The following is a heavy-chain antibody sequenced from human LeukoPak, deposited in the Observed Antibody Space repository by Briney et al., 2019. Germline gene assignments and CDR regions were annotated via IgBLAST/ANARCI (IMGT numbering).Heavy chain of an antibody. J-gene: IGHJ5*02. D-gene: IGHD6-6*01. CDR2: MSPNSGNT. CDR1: GYTFTSYD. CDR3: ARDRSIAARPAPGWFDP. V-gene: IGHV1-8*01. Sequence: ASVRVSCKASGYTFTSYDINWVRQATGQGLEWMGWMSPNSGNTGYVQKFQGRVTMTRNTSISTAYMELSSLRSEDTAVYYCARDRSIAARPAPGWFDPWGQGTLVTVSS.